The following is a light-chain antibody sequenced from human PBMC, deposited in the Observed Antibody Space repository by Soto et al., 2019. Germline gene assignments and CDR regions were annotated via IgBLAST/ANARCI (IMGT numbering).Light chain of an antibody. CDR1: SSNIGNNY. CDR2: ENN. J-gene: IGLJ1*01. CDR3: GTWDSSLSAKV. Sequence: QSALMQPPSVSAAPGQKVTISCSGSSSNIGNNYVSWYQQLPGTAPKLLIYENNKRPSGIPDRFSGSKSGTSATLGITGLQTGDEADYYCGTWDSSLSAKVFGTGTKVTVL. V-gene: IGLV1-51*02.